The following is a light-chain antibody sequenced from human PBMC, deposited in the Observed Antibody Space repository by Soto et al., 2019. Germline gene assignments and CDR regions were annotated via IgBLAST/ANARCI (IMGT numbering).Light chain of an antibody. V-gene: IGKV3-11*01. CDR1: QSVNSY. CDR2: GAS. CDR3: QHRGKWPRT. J-gene: IGKJ2*01. Sequence: EIVLTQSPANLSLSPGERATLSCRASQSVNSYLAWYQQKPGQAPRLLIYGASNSATGIPARFSGRGSGTDFTLTISSLEPEDFAVYYCQHRGKWPRTFGQGTKRDIK.